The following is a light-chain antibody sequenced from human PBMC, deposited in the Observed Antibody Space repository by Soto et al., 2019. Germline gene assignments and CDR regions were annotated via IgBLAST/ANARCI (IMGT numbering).Light chain of an antibody. Sequence: EVGVTQSPATLSVSAGERATLSCRASRSVSSSYLAWYQQKPGQAPRLLIYGASSRATGIPDRFSGSGSGTDFTLTISRLEPEDSAIYYCQQRNIWPPVTFGHGTRLEIK. J-gene: IGKJ5*01. CDR3: QQRNIWPPVT. CDR2: GAS. CDR1: RSVSSSY. V-gene: IGKV3D-20*02.